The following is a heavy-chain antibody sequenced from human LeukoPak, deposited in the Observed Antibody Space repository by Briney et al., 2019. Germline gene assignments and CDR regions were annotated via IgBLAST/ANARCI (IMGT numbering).Heavy chain of an antibody. CDR3: ARSKAWGSFGD. J-gene: IGHJ4*02. Sequence: PSETLSLTCAVYGGSFSGYYWSWIRQPPGKGLEWIGEINHSGSTNHNPSLKSRVTISVDTSKNQFSLKLSSVTAADTAVYYCARSKAWGSFGDWGQGTLVTVSS. D-gene: IGHD3-16*01. V-gene: IGHV4-34*01. CDR2: INHSGST. CDR1: GGSFSGYY.